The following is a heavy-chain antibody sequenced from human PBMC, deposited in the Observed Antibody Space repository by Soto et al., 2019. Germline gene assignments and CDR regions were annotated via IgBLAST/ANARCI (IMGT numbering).Heavy chain of an antibody. Sequence: QVQLVQSGAEVKKPGASVKVSCKASGYTFTSYYMHWVRQAPGQGLEWMGIINPSGGSTSYAQKVQGRVTMTRDTSTSTVYMELSSLRSEDTAVYYCARAAGRGYSYGYSSGMDVWGQGTTVTVSS. J-gene: IGHJ6*02. CDR1: GYTFTSYY. V-gene: IGHV1-46*01. CDR3: ARAAGRGYSYGYSSGMDV. D-gene: IGHD5-18*01. CDR2: INPSGGST.